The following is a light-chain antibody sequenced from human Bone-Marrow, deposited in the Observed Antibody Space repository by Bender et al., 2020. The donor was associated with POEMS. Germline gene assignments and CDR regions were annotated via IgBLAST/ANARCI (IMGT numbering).Light chain of an antibody. V-gene: IGLV2-11*01. Sequence: QSALTQPRSVSGSPGQSVTISCTGTSNDVGGYTYVSWYQQQPGKAPKLIIYDVTKRPSGVPDRFSGSKSGNTASLTISGLQAEDEADYYCCSYAGYYSVIFGGGTELTVL. CDR1: SNDVGGYTY. J-gene: IGLJ2*01. CDR3: CSYAGYYSVI. CDR2: DVT.